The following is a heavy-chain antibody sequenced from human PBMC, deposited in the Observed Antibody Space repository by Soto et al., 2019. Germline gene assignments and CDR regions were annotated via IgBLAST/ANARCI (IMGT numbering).Heavy chain of an antibody. CDR3: ARDSNTTYDRIGVHYWAWWYFDL. CDR1: GGTFGRHG. CDR2: IIPIFGTA. Sequence: QVQLVHSGAEVKKPWSSVKVSCKASGGTFGRHGISWVRQAPGQGLEWRGGIIPIFGTANYAQNFRDRVTFTADESTQTVYMQLSSLKSNDTSVYYYARDSNTTYDRIGVHYWAWWYFDLCGIGNLNTNAS. D-gene: IGHD3-22*01. J-gene: IGHJ2*01. V-gene: IGHV1-69*01.